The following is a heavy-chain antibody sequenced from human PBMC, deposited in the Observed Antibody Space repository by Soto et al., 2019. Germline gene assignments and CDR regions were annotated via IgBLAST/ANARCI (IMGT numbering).Heavy chain of an antibody. Sequence: QITLKESGPTLVTPTQTLTLTCTFSGFSLSSRGVGVGWIRQPPGKALEWLALIYWDDDKWYSPSLKSRLTITKATSKNQLVLIMTNMEPVDTATYSCAHFPGYTYGFVYWGQGTLVTVSS. CDR1: GFSLSSRGVG. J-gene: IGHJ4*02. CDR2: IYWDDDK. D-gene: IGHD5-18*01. CDR3: AHFPGYTYGFVY. V-gene: IGHV2-5*02.